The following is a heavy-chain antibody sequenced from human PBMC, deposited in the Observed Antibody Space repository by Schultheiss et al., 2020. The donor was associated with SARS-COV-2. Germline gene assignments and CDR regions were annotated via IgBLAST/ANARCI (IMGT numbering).Heavy chain of an antibody. D-gene: IGHD1-26*01. Sequence: GGSLRLSCAASGFTVSSNYMSWVRQAPGKGLEWVSVIYSGGSTYYADSVKGRFTISRDNSKNTLYLQMNSLRAEDTAVYYCAAREGLGYYGMDVWGQGTTVTVSS. CDR3: AAREGLGYYGMDV. V-gene: IGHV3-53*05. CDR1: GFTVSSNY. J-gene: IGHJ6*02. CDR2: IYSGGST.